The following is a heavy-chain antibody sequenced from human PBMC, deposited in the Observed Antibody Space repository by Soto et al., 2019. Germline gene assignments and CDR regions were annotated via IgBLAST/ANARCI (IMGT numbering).Heavy chain of an antibody. Sequence: ASVKVSCKASGYTFTGYYMHCVRQAPGQGLEWMGWINPNSGGTNYAQKFQGWVTMTRDTSISTAYMELSRLRSDDTAVYYCATVSSTSYYYYGMDVWGQGTTVTVSS. V-gene: IGHV1-2*04. CDR1: GYTFTGYY. CDR3: ATVSSTSYYYYGMDV. D-gene: IGHD2-2*01. J-gene: IGHJ6*02. CDR2: INPNSGGT.